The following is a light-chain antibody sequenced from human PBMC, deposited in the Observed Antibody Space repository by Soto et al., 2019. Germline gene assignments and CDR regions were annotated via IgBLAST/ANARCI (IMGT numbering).Light chain of an antibody. CDR1: QGISSA. Sequence: AIQLTQSPSSLSASVGDRVTITCRASQGISSALAWYQLKPGKAPRLLIYDASSLESGVPSRFSGSGSGTDFTLTIGSLQPEDFATYFCQQFNSYPLTFGGGTKVDIK. CDR2: DAS. CDR3: QQFNSYPLT. V-gene: IGKV1-13*02. J-gene: IGKJ4*01.